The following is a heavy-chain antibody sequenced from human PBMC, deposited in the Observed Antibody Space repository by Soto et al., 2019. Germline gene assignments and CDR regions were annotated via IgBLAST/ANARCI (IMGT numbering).Heavy chain of an antibody. V-gene: IGHV4-39*01. CDR2: IYYSGST. Sequence: QLQLQESGPGLVKPSETLSLTCTVSGGSISSSSYFWGWIRQPPGKGLEWIGIIYYSGSTYYNPSLKSRVTISVDTSKNQFSLKLSSVTAADTAVYDGATSNWFDPWGQGTLVTVSS. J-gene: IGHJ5*02. CDR1: GGSISSSSYF. CDR3: ATSNWFDP.